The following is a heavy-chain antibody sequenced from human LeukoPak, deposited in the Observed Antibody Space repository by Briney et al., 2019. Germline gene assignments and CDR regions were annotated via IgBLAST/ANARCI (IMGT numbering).Heavy chain of an antibody. D-gene: IGHD6-6*01. CDR3: ARDPSSLRDSFDY. Sequence: GGSLRLYCAASGFTVSSNYMRWVRQAPGKGLEWVSVIYSGGSTYYADSVKGRFTISRDNAKNSLYLQMNSLRAEDTAVYYCARDPSSLRDSFDYWGQGTLVIVSS. J-gene: IGHJ4*02. CDR1: GFTVSSNY. V-gene: IGHV3-66*01. CDR2: IYSGGST.